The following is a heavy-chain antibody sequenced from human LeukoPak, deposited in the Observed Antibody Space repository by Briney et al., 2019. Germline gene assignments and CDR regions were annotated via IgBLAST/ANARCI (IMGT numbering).Heavy chain of an antibody. CDR1: GFSLSGYW. CDR3: ARDPRNVGLAP. Sequence: GGSPRLSCVASGFSLSGYWMYWVRQAPGKGLMYISRNNGDGSTTNYADVVKGRFTMSRDNVKNTLYLQMNSLRVEDTAVYYCARDPRNVGLAPWGQGTLVTVSS. V-gene: IGHV3-74*01. D-gene: IGHD2-15*01. J-gene: IGHJ5*02. CDR2: NNGDGSTT.